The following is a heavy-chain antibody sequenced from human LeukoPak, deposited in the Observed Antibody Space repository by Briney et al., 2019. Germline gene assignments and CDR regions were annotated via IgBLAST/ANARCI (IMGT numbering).Heavy chain of an antibody. CDR3: VRVGSGWGDFDS. CDR1: GGSFSGDF. J-gene: IGHJ4*02. V-gene: IGHV4-34*01. CDR2: INHSGST. D-gene: IGHD6-19*01. Sequence: ASETLSLTCAVYGGSFSGDFWSWIRQSPGKGREWIGEINHSGSTNYNPSLKSRVTISVDTSKNQFSLKLSSVTAADTAVYYCVRVGSGWGDFDSWGQGTQVTVSS.